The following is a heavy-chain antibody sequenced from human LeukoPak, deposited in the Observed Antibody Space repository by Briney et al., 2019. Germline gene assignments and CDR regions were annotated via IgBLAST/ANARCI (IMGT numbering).Heavy chain of an antibody. CDR3: SSRKWPNFDY. CDR2: ISSQAYGATT. CDR1: GFIFGDYA. J-gene: IGHJ4*02. V-gene: IGHV3-49*03. D-gene: IGHD1-14*01. Sequence: GGSLRLSCTSSGFIFGDYAMSWFRQAPGKGLEWVGLISSQAYGATTQYGASVQGRFIISRDDSQSIAYLQMNSLQTEDTAVYYCSSRKWPNFDYWGQGTLVTVSS.